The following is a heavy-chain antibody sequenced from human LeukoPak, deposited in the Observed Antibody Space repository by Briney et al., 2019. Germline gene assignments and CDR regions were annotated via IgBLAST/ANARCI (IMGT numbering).Heavy chain of an antibody. J-gene: IGHJ4*02. CDR3: ARVSGDYVGNFDY. CDR2: IYYSGSTNYNT. V-gene: IGHV4-59*01. Sequence: NPSETLSLTCTVSGGSISSYYWSWIRQPPGKGLEWIGYIYYSGSTNYNTNYNPSLKSRVTISVDTSKNQFSLKLTSVTAADTAVYYCARVSGDYVGNFDYWGQGTLVTVSS. D-gene: IGHD4-17*01. CDR1: GGSISSYY.